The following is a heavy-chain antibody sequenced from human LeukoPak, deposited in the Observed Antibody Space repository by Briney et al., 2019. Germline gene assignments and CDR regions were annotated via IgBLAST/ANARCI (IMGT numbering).Heavy chain of an antibody. V-gene: IGHV4-34*01. Sequence: PSETLSLTCGVSGGSFSGYFWTWVRQSPGKGLEWMGEINHSGTTIYNPSFKSRVTISIDPSKHQVSLNMRSVTAADTAVYYCARGRNWQTFYHYCMDVWGNGTKVTVSS. CDR3: ARGRNWQTFYHYCMDV. CDR2: INHSGTT. J-gene: IGHJ6*03. CDR1: GGSFSGYF. D-gene: IGHD1-14*01.